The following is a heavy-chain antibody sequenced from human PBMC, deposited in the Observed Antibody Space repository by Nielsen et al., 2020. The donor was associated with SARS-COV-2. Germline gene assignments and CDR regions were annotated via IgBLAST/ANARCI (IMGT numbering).Heavy chain of an antibody. D-gene: IGHD6-19*01. CDR1: GGSISSGGYY. V-gene: IGHV4-30-4*08. CDR3: AGGLLLDYYYGMDV. Sequence: SETLSLTCTVSGGSISSGGYYWSWIRQHPGKGLEWIGYIYYSGSTYYNPSLKSRVTISVDTSKNQFSLKLSSVTAADTAVYYCAGGLLLDYYYGMDVWGQGTTVTVSS. J-gene: IGHJ6*02. CDR2: IYYSGST.